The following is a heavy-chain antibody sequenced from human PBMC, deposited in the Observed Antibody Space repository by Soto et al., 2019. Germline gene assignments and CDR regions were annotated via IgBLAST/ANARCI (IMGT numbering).Heavy chain of an antibody. CDR3: ARDPASSIATNWFDP. D-gene: IGHD6-6*01. J-gene: IGHJ5*02. V-gene: IGHV1-2*02. CDR2: INPNSGGT. Sequence: AASVKVSCKASGYTFTGYYMHWVRQAPGQGLEWMGWINPNSGGTNYAQKFQGRVTMTRDTSISTAYMELSRLRSDDTAVYYCARDPASSIATNWFDPWGQGTLVTVSS. CDR1: GYTFTGYY.